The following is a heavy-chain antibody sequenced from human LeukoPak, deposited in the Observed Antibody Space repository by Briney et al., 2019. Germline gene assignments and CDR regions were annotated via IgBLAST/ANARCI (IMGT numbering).Heavy chain of an antibody. CDR1: GFTFSDYS. D-gene: IGHD5-24*01. V-gene: IGHV3-48*01. Sequence: GGSLRLSCAASGFTFSDYSMNWVRQAPGKGVEWISYIGIDSGNTNYADSVKGQFTISGDKAKNSLYLQMNSLRVEDTAVYYCARDYKYAFDNWGQGTLVTVSS. J-gene: IGHJ4*02. CDR3: ARDYKYAFDN. CDR2: IGIDSGNT.